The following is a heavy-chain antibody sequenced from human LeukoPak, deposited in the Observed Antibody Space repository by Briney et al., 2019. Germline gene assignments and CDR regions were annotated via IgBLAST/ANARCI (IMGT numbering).Heavy chain of an antibody. CDR1: GGSISSSTFY. CDR2: IYYSGST. V-gene: IGHV4-39*07. CDR3: ARTLRYFDWLFSDY. Sequence: SETLSLTCTVSGGSISSSTFYWGWIRQSPGKGLEWIGTIYYSGSTFYNPSLKSRVTVSVDTSKNQFSLKLSSLTAADTAVYYCARTLRYFDWLFSDYWGQGTLVTVSS. J-gene: IGHJ4*02. D-gene: IGHD3-9*01.